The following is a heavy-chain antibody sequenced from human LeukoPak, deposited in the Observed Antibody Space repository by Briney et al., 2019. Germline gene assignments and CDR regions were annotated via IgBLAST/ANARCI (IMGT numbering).Heavy chain of an antibody. CDR1: GGSISSYY. J-gene: IGHJ4*02. V-gene: IGHV4-59*12. CDR2: IYYSGST. D-gene: IGHD2-15*01. CDR3: ARCRRGRSALDY. Sequence: SETLSLTCTVSGGSISSYYWSWIRQPPGKGLEWIGYIYYSGSTNYNPSLKSRVTISLDTSKNQFSLKLSSVTASDTAVYYCARCRRGRSALDYWGQGTLVTVSS.